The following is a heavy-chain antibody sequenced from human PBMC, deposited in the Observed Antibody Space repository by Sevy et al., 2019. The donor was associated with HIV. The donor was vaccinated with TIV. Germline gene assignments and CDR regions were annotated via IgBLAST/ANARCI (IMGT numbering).Heavy chain of an antibody. D-gene: IGHD6-25*01. J-gene: IGHJ3*02. V-gene: IGHV4-4*02. CDR3: VRAKFGSVLGDALDI. CDR2: IHHTGST. CDR1: GASITISTW. Sequence: SETLSLTCAVSGASITISTWWGWVRQPPGKGLESIGEIHHTGSTNSNPSLKTRVTLSVDKSKNQFSLNLNSVTAADTAVYYCVRAKFGSVLGDALDIWGQGTMVTVSS.